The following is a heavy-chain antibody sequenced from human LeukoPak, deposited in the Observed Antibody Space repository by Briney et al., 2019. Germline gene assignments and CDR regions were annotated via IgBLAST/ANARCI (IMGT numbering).Heavy chain of an antibody. CDR2: ISGSGGST. D-gene: IGHD6-19*01. J-gene: IGHJ4*02. CDR3: ANRAPSGGWTLPPSDY. V-gene: IGHV3-23*01. CDR1: EFTFSSYA. Sequence: PGGSLRLSCAASEFTFSSYAMSWVRQAPGKGLEWVSAISGSGGSTYYADSVKGRFAISRDNSKNTLYLQMNSLRAEDTAVYYCANRAPSGGWTLPPSDYWGQGTLVTVSS.